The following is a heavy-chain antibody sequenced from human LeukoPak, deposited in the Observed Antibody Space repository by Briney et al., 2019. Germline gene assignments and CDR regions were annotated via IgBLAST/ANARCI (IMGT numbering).Heavy chain of an antibody. J-gene: IGHJ4*02. Sequence: PGASLRLSCAASGFTVSNYAMSWVRQAPGKGLEWVSAVSGGGGSAYYADSVKGRFTISRDNSKNTLYLQMNSLGADDTALYYCAKDLGYCGGDCYSGFDYWGQGTLVTVSS. CDR3: AKDLGYCGGDCYSGFDY. CDR2: VSGGGGSA. V-gene: IGHV3-23*01. CDR1: GFTVSNYA. D-gene: IGHD2-21*02.